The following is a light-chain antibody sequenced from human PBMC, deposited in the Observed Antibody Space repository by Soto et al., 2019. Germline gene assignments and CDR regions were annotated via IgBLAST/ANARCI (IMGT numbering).Light chain of an antibody. V-gene: IGLV1-44*01. J-gene: IGLJ1*01. CDR1: SSNIGSNT. CDR2: SNN. CDR3: AAWDDSLNGYV. Sequence: QLVLTQPPSASGTPGQRGTISCSGSSSNIGSNTVNWYQQLPGTAPTLLIYSNNQRPSGVPDRFSGSKSGTSASLAISGLQSEDEADYYCAAWDDSLNGYVFGTGTKLTVL.